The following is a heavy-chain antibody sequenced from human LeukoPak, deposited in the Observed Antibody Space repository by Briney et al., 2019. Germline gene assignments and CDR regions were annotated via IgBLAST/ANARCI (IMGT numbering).Heavy chain of an antibody. Sequence: PGGSLRLSCAASAFTFSNYAMNWVRQAPRKGLEWVSAISSSGSSTYYADSVKGRFTISRDNSKNTLYLQMNSLRAEDTAVYYCAKDGPDSWGYFDYWGQGTLVTVSS. CDR1: AFTFSNYA. CDR3: AKDGPDSWGYFDY. J-gene: IGHJ4*02. CDR2: ISSSGSST. V-gene: IGHV3-23*01. D-gene: IGHD7-27*01.